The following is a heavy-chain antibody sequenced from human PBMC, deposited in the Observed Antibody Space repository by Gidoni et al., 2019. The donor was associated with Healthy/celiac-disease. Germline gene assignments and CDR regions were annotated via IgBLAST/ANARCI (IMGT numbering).Heavy chain of an antibody. Sequence: QVQLVQSGAEVKKPGASVKVSCKASGYTFTGYYMHWVRQAPGQGLEWMGRINPNSGGTNYAQKFQGRVTMTRDTSISTAYMELSRLRSDDTVVYYCARGRALRFGDMNWFDPWGQGTLVTVSS. J-gene: IGHJ5*02. CDR2: INPNSGGT. CDR1: GYTFTGYY. CDR3: ARGRALRFGDMNWFDP. V-gene: IGHV1-2*05. D-gene: IGHD3-10*01.